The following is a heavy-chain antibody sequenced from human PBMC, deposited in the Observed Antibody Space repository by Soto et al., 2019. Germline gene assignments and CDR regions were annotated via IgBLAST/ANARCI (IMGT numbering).Heavy chain of an antibody. CDR1: GFSLSTSGVG. Sequence: QITLKESGPTLVNPTQTLTLTCTFSGFSLSTSGVGVGWIRQPPGKALEWLALIDWNADKRYSQSLKSRLTITMDTSKTQVVLTMTNMDPVDTATYYCAHQDYVWGSYRSSFDRGAFDIWGQGTMVTVSS. V-gene: IGHV2-5*01. J-gene: IGHJ3*02. CDR2: IDWNADK. D-gene: IGHD3-16*02. CDR3: AHQDYVWGSYRSSFDRGAFDI.